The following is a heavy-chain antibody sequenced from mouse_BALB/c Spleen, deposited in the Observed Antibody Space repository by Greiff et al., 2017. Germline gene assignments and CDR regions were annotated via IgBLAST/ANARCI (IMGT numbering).Heavy chain of an antibody. Sequence: EVKLVESGGGLVKPGGSLKLSCAASGFAFSSYDMPWVRQTPEKRLEWVAYISSGGGSTYYPDTVKGRFTISRDNAKNTLYLQMSSLKSEDTAMYCGARRDMRKDYFDYWGQGTTLTVSS. CDR3: ARRDMRKDYFDY. J-gene: IGHJ2*01. D-gene: IGHD2-3*01. CDR2: ISSGGGST. V-gene: IGHV5-12-1*01. CDR1: GFAFSSYD.